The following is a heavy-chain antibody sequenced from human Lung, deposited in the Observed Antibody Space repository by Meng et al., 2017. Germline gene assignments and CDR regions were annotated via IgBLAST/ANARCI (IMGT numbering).Heavy chain of an antibody. J-gene: IGHJ3*02. V-gene: IGHV3-73*01. CDR2: IRSKAGSFAT. Sequence: GESLKISCAVSGGTFSASDIHWVRQASGKGLEWVGRIRSKAGSFATAYPASVKGGFAISRDDSKDTAFLQMNSLITEDTAVYYCTMYDSGPIWGQGTMVTVSS. CDR3: TMYDSGPI. CDR1: GGTFSASD. D-gene: IGHD6-19*01.